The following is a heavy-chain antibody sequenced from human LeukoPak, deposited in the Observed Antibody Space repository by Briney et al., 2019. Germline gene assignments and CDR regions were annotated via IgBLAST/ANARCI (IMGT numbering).Heavy chain of an antibody. Sequence: ETLSLTCTVSGGSISSSSYYWGWVRQAPGKGLEWVSSISSSSSYIYYADSVKGRFTISRDNAKNSLYLQMNSLRAEDTAVYYCARDHPPMHYYDSSGDFDYWGQGTLVTVSS. CDR1: GGSISSSSYY. D-gene: IGHD3-22*01. CDR3: ARDHPPMHYYDSSGDFDY. CDR2: ISSSSSYI. V-gene: IGHV3-21*01. J-gene: IGHJ4*02.